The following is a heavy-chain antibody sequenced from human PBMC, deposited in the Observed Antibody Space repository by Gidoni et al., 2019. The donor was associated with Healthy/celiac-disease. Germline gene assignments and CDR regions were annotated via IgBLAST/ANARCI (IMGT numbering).Heavy chain of an antibody. V-gene: IGHV3-33*01. D-gene: IGHD1-26*01. J-gene: IGHJ4*02. Sequence: QVQPVESGGGVVQPGRSLRLSCAASGFTFSSSGMHWVRQAPGKGLEWVAVIWYDGSNKYYADSVKGRFTISRDNSKNTLYLQMNSLRAEDTAVYYCARDALGEGYFDYWGQGTLVTVSS. CDR2: IWYDGSNK. CDR3: ARDALGEGYFDY. CDR1: GFTFSSSG.